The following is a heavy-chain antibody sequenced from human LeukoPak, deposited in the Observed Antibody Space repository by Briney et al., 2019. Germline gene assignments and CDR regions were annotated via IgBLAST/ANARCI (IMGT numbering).Heavy chain of an antibody. J-gene: IGHJ3*02. D-gene: IGHD3-3*01. Sequence: GGSLRLSCAVSGFTFSRYDMHWVRQATGKGLEWVSAIGTVGDPYYPGSVKGRFTISRENAKNSLYLRMNSLRAGDTAVYYCARGFLGDAFDIWGQGTMVTVSS. CDR2: IGTVGDP. V-gene: IGHV3-13*05. CDR3: ARGFLGDAFDI. CDR1: GFTFSRYD.